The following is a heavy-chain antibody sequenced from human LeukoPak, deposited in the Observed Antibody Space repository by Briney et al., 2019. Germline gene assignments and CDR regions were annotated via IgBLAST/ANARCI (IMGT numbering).Heavy chain of an antibody. J-gene: IGHJ4*02. CDR3: ARDRGDGYNYRSPFDS. Sequence: RPGGSLRLSCAASGFTFSSYSMNWVRQAPGKGLEWVSSISSSSLYIYYADSVKGRFTMSRDNAKNSLFLEMNSLRVEDTAIYYCARDRGDGYNYRSPFDSWGQGTLVTVSS. CDR1: GFTFSSYS. CDR2: ISSSSLYI. V-gene: IGHV3-21*01. D-gene: IGHD5-24*01.